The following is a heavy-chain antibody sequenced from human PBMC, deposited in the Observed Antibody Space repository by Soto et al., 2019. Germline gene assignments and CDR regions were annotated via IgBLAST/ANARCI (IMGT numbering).Heavy chain of an antibody. J-gene: IGHJ4*02. CDR1: GFTFSSYA. CDR3: AKAPLWFGELFPYFDY. Sequence: EVQLLESGGGLVQPGGSLRLSCAASGFTFSSYAMSWVRQAPGKGLAWVSAFSGSGGSTYYADSVKGRFTITRNNSKNTLYLQMNSLRAEDTAVYYCAKAPLWFGELFPYFDYWGQGTLVTVSS. V-gene: IGHV3-23*01. CDR2: FSGSGGST. D-gene: IGHD3-10*01.